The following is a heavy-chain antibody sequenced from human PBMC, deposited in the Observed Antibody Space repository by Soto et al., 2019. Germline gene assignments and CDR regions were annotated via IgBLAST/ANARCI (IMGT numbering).Heavy chain of an antibody. CDR2: INHSGST. J-gene: IGHJ6*02. CDR3: ASFNIEGSGFYCYGMDV. D-gene: IGHD6-13*01. Sequence: SETLSLTCAVYGGSFSGYYWSWVRQPPGKGLEWIGEINHSGSTNYNPSLKSRLTISVDTSKNQFSLNLSSVTAADTALYYCASFNIEGSGFYCYGMDVWSRGSTVTGS. CDR1: GGSFSGYY. V-gene: IGHV4-34*01.